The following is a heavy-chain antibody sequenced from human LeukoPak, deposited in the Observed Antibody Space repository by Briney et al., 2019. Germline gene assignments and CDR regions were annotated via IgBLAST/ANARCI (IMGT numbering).Heavy chain of an antibody. D-gene: IGHD2-2*01. V-gene: IGHV4-39*07. J-gene: IGHJ6*03. CDR1: GGSISSSSYY. CDR2: IYYSGST. Sequence: SETLSLTCTVSGGSISSSSYYWGWIRQPPGKGLEWIGSIYYSGSTYYNPSLKSRVTISVDTSKNQFSLKVSSVTAADTAVYYCARDIPQWSSPNSVYYYYMDVWGKGTTVTVSS. CDR3: ARDIPQWSSPNSVYYYYMDV.